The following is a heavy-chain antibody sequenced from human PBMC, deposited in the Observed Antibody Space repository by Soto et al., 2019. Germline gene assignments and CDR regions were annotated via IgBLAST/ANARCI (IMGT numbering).Heavy chain of an antibody. Sequence: SVSNAWMKWVRQAPGKGLEWVGRIKSKSDGGTTDYAAPVKGRFTISRDDSKNTLYLQMNSLKTEDTAVYYCTTDPVTMIVVVPSSGWGQGTLVTVSS. V-gene: IGHV3-15*07. J-gene: IGHJ4*02. CDR2: IKSKSDGGTT. CDR1: SVSNAW. CDR3: TTDPVTMIVVVPSSG. D-gene: IGHD3-22*01.